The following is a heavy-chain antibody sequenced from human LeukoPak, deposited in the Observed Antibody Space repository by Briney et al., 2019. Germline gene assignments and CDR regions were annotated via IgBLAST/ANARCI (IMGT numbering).Heavy chain of an antibody. V-gene: IGHV3-23*01. CDR3: AKSRSSGLDASDI. D-gene: IGHD3-22*01. J-gene: IGHJ3*02. CDR2: ISGSGGTT. CDR1: GFTFSSYA. Sequence: PGGSLRLSCAASGFTFSSYAMSWVRQAPGKGLEWVSAISGSGGTTYYADSVKGRFTISRDNSKNTLYLQMNGLRAEDTAVYYCAKSRSSGLDASDIWGQGTMVTVSS.